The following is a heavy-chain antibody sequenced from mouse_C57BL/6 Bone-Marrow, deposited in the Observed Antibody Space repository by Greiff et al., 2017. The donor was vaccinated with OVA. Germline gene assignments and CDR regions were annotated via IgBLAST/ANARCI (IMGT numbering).Heavy chain of an antibody. CDR1: GYTFTSYW. CDR3: ARGPPLLDFFAY. Sequence: VQLQQSGTELVKPGASVKLSCKASGYTFTSYWMHWVKQRPGQGLEWIGNINPSNGGTNYNEKFKSKATLTVDKSSSTAYMQLSSLTSEDSAVYYCARGPPLLDFFAYWGQGTLVTVSA. CDR2: INPSNGGT. V-gene: IGHV1-53*01. J-gene: IGHJ3*01. D-gene: IGHD1-1*01.